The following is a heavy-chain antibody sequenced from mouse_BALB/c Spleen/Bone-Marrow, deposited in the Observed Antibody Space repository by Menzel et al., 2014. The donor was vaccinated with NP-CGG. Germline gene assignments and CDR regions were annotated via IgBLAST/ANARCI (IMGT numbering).Heavy chain of an antibody. J-gene: IGHJ2*01. V-gene: IGHV1-7*01. CDR2: INPSTGYT. Sequence: HVQLKESGAELAKPGASVKMSCKASGYTFTSYWMHWVKQRPGQGLEWIGYINPSTGYTEYNQKYRDKATLTADKSSSTAYMQLSSLTSEDSAVYYCARRAVRYFDYWGQCTTLTDSS. CDR3: ARRAVRYFDY. CDR1: GYTFTSYW. D-gene: IGHD2-13*01.